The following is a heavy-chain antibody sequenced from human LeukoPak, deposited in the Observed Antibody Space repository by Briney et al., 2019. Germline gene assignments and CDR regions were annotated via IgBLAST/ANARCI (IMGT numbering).Heavy chain of an antibody. CDR1: GGSISSSNW. CDR2: IYHSGST. CDR3: ASLSSGWFYFDY. Sequence: SETLSLTCAVSGGSISSSNWWSWVRQPPGKGLEWIGEIYHSGSTNYNPSLKSRVTISVDTSKNQFSLKLSSVTAAGTAVYYCASLSSGWFYFDYWGQGTLVTVSS. J-gene: IGHJ4*02. V-gene: IGHV4-4*02. D-gene: IGHD6-19*01.